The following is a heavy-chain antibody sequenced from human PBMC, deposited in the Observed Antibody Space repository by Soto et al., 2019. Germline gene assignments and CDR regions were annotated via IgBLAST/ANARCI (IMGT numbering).Heavy chain of an antibody. V-gene: IGHV1-18*04. CDR2: ISPYNGNT. D-gene: IGHD3-22*01. J-gene: IGHJ5*02. Sequence: QIQLVQSAAEVKKPGASVKVSCKTSGYTFVSYGISWVRQAPGQGLEWMGWISPYNGNTNFAQRFRGRVTLTTDTSTGIVYMDLGSLKSDDTAVYYCARDQTFFDSSGYYDHGGQGTLITVSS. CDR3: ARDQTFFDSSGYYDH. CDR1: GYTFVSYG.